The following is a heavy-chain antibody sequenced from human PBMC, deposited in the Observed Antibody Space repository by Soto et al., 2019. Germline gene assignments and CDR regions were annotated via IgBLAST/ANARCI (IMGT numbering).Heavy chain of an antibody. CDR2: ISYDGSNK. J-gene: IGHJ6*03. V-gene: IGHV3-30*18. CDR1: GFTFSSYG. Sequence: PGGSLRLSCAASGFTFSSYGMHWVRQAPGKGLEWVAVISYDGSNKYYADSVKGRFTISRDNSKNTLYLQMNSLRAEDTAVYYCAKPYGGHYYYYYMDVWGKGTTVTVSS. CDR3: AKPYGGHYYYYYMDV. D-gene: IGHD4-17*01.